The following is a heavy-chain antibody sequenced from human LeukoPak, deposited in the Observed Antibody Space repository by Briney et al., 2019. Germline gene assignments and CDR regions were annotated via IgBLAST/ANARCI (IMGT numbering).Heavy chain of an antibody. J-gene: IGHJ4*02. Sequence: PGGSLRLSCAPSQFSLASFVMSWGRQAPGKGLEWVATIGTSQYYADSVKGRFTISKDISKNMMYLQMDSLGVDDTAIYYCAKGSNGDYDIWGQGTLVTVSS. D-gene: IGHD4-17*01. CDR2: IGTSQ. CDR1: QFSLASFV. CDR3: AKGSNGDYDI. V-gene: IGHV3-23*01.